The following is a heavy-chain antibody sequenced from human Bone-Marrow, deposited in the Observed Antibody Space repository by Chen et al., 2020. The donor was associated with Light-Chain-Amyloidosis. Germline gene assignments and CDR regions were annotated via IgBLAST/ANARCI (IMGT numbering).Heavy chain of an antibody. V-gene: IGHV5-51*01. CDR1: GYTFPNYW. CDR3: ARRRDGYNFDY. Sequence: EVQMEQSGPEVKKPGESLKISCKGPGYTFPNYWIGWVRQMTGKGLGWMGVIYPDDADARYSPAFEGQVTISGDKSITTAYLQWRSLKASDTAMYYCARRRDGYNFDYWGQGTLVTVSS. J-gene: IGHJ4*02. CDR2: IYPDDADA. D-gene: IGHD5-12*01.